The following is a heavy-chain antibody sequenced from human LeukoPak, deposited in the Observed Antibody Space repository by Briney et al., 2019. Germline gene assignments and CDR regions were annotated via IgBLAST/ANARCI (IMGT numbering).Heavy chain of an antibody. V-gene: IGHV3-64D*06. J-gene: IGHJ3*02. CDR1: GFTFSSYA. CDR3: VKSGRSWTDAFDI. CDR2: ISSNGGST. Sequence: GGSLRLSCSASGFTFSSYAMHWVRQAPGKGLEYVSAISSNGGSTYYADSVKGRFTISRDNSKNTLYLQISSLGAEDTAVYYCVKSGRSWTDAFDIWGQGAMVTVSS. D-gene: IGHD6-13*01.